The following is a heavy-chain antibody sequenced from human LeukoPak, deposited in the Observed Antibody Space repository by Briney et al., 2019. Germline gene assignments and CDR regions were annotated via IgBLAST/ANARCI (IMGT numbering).Heavy chain of an antibody. J-gene: IGHJ4*02. Sequence: SETLSPTCTVSGGSISGSNHYWGWIRQPPGKGLECIGSISQSGSTYHNPSLKSRLTISVDTPKNQLSLKLNSVTAAGTAVYYCARHSYGDYYFDYWGQGALVTVSS. V-gene: IGHV4-39*01. CDR3: ARHSYGDYYFDY. D-gene: IGHD4-17*01. CDR2: ISQSGST. CDR1: GGSISGSNHY.